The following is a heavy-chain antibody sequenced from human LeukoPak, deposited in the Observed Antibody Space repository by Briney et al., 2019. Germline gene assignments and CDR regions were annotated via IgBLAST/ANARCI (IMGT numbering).Heavy chain of an antibody. CDR3: AKIIGYCSSTSCYPPLDY. D-gene: IGHD2-2*01. J-gene: IGHJ4*02. CDR1: GFTFSSYG. CDR2: ISYDGSNK. Sequence: GGSLRLSCAASGFTFSSYGMHWVRQAPGKGLEWVAVISYDGSNKYYADSVKGRFTISRDNSKNTLYLQMNSLRAEDTAVYYCAKIIGYCSSTSCYPPLDYWGQGTLVTVSS. V-gene: IGHV3-30*18.